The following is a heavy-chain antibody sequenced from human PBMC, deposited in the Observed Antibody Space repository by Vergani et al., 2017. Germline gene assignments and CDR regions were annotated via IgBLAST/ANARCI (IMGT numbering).Heavy chain of an antibody. J-gene: IGHJ5*02. Sequence: QVQLVQSGAEVKKPGASVKVSCKASGYTFTSYGISWVRQAPGQGLEWMGWISAYNGNTNYAQKLQGRVTMTTDTSTSTAYMELRSLRSDDTAVYYCARDPYDIVVVPAAIGGSWFDPLGQGTLVTVSS. CDR3: ARDPYDIVVVPAAIGGSWFDP. CDR2: ISAYNGNT. CDR1: GYTFTSYG. V-gene: IGHV1-18*01. D-gene: IGHD2-2*01.